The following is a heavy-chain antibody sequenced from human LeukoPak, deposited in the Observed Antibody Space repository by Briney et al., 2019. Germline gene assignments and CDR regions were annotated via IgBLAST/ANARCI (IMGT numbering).Heavy chain of an antibody. D-gene: IGHD6-19*01. CDR2: IYYSGST. V-gene: IGHV4-59*01. J-gene: IGHJ3*02. Sequence: SETLSLTCTVSGGSISSYYWSWIRQPPGKGLEWIGYIYYSGSTNYNPSLKSRVTISVDTSKNQFSLKLSSVTAADTAVYYCARGGQWLGNRGAFDIWGQGTMVTVSS. CDR1: GGSISSYY. CDR3: ARGGQWLGNRGAFDI.